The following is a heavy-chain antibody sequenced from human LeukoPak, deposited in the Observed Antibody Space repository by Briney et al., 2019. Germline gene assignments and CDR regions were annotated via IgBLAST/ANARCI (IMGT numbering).Heavy chain of an antibody. CDR2: ISGSGGST. J-gene: IGHJ4*02. V-gene: IGHV3-23*01. Sequence: GGSLRLSCAASGFTFSTYVLSWVRQAPGRGLEWVSAISGSGGSTYYADSVKGRFTISRDNSKNTLYLQMNSLRAEDTAVYYCAKDQATVVTTSFDYWGQGTLVTVSS. D-gene: IGHD4-23*01. CDR1: GFTFSTYV. CDR3: AKDQATVVTTSFDY.